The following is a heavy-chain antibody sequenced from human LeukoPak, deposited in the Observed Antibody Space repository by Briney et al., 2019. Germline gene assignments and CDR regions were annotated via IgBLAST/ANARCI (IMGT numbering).Heavy chain of an antibody. CDR2: ISHSGGKT. D-gene: IGHD3-10*01. V-gene: IGHV3-23*01. Sequence: GGSLRLSCAASGFTFNSYAMSWVRQAPGKGLEWVSVISHSGGKTYYADSVKGRFTISRDNWRNTLHLQMNSLTPDDTAIYYCVREMGSGTHYCLEFWGQGALVTVSA. CDR3: VREMGSGTHYCLEF. J-gene: IGHJ4*02. CDR1: GFTFNSYA.